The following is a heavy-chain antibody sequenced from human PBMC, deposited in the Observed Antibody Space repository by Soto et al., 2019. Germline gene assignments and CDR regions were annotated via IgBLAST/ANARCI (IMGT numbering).Heavy chain of an antibody. V-gene: IGHV2-5*01. J-gene: IGHJ5*02. CDR2: IYWNEDK. CDR1: GFSLKTGGAG. D-gene: IGHD4-17*01. CDR3: AHRGYGDYPRDNWFDP. Sequence: QITLKESGPTLVKPTQTLTLTCTFSGFSLKTGGAGVGWIRQPPEKPLEWLAVIYWNEDKRYNPSLRSRLTITKDTSKNQVVLTITSMDPVDTATYYCAHRGYGDYPRDNWFDPWGQGTLVTVSS.